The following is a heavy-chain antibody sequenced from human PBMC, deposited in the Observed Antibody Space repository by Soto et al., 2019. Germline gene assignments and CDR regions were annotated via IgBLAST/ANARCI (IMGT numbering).Heavy chain of an antibody. CDR3: ARGRLGATPNYCYGMDV. V-gene: IGHV4-34*01. CDR1: GGSFSGYY. J-gene: IGHJ6*02. CDR2: INHSGST. Sequence: PSETLSLTCAVYGGSFSGYYWSWIRQPPGKGLEWIGEINHSGSTNYNPSLKSRVTISVDTSKNQFSLKLSSVTAADTAVYCCARGRLGATPNYCYGMDVWGQGTTVTVSS. D-gene: IGHD1-26*01.